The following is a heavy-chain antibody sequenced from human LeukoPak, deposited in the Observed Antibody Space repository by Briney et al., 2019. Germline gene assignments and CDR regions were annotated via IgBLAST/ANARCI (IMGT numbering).Heavy chain of an antibody. V-gene: IGHV3-74*01. J-gene: IGHJ4*02. CDR1: GFTVSGTW. CDR3: GTAFEF. D-gene: IGHD5-18*01. CDR2: INNDGRST. Sequence: GGSLRLSCAASGFTVSGTWMHWVRQAPGKGLVWVSRINNDGRSTSYADPVKSRFTISRDNAKNTLYMQMNSLRAEDTAVYYCGTAFEFWGQGTLVTVSS.